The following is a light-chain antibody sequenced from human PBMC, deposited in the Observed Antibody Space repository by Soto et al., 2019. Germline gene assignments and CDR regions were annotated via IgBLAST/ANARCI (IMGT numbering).Light chain of an antibody. Sequence: EIVLTQSPATLSLSPGERATLSCRASHSVDSYLAWYQQKPGQAPRLLIYGASSRATGIPDRFSGSGSGTDFTLTISRLEPEDFAVYYCQQYGSSPPVTFGQGTRLEIK. CDR1: HSVDSY. CDR2: GAS. V-gene: IGKV3-20*01. J-gene: IGKJ5*01. CDR3: QQYGSSPPVT.